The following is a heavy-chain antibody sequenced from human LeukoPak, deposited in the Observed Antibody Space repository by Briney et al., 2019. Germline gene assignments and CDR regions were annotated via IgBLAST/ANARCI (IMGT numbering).Heavy chain of an antibody. D-gene: IGHD4-11*01. Sequence: SETLSLTRAVYGGSFSGYYWSWIRQPPGKGLEWIGYIYYSGSTNYNPSLKSRVTISVDTSKNQFSLKLSSVTAADTAVYYCARDRVRGNSNPFFDYWGQGTLVTVSS. CDR2: IYYSGST. V-gene: IGHV4-59*01. CDR3: ARDRVRGNSNPFFDY. CDR1: GGSFSGYY. J-gene: IGHJ4*02.